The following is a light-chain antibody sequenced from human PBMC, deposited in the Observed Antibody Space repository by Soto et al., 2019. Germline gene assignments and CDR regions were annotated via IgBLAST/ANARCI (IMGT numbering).Light chain of an antibody. CDR2: AAS. J-gene: IGKJ1*01. CDR1: ASISNY. V-gene: IGKV1-39*01. Sequence: DIRMTQSPSSLSASVGDRVTSTCRASASISNYLNWYQQTPGKAPNXMIYAASSLQSGVPSRFSGSGSGTDFTLTISNLQPEDFATYYCQQSYITPWTFGQGTKVDI. CDR3: QQSYITPWT.